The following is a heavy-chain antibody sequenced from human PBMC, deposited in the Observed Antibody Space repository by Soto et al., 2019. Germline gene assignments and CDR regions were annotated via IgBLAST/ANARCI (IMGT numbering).Heavy chain of an antibody. CDR1: GDTFTDYY. J-gene: IGHJ4*02. D-gene: IGHD2-21*02. Sequence: QVQLMQSGAEVKKPGASVKVSCKASGDTFTDYYIHWVRQAPGQGLEWMGTVNPSGGHTTYAQNFRGRVAMTRASATSTLYMELTSLRSEDTAVYYCARGGHVVVVTAAFDYWGQGTLVTVSS. CDR2: VNPSGGHT. CDR3: ARGGHVVVVTAAFDY. V-gene: IGHV1-46*01.